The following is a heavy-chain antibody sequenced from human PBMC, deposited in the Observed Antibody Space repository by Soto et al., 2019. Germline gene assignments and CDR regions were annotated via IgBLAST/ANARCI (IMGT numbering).Heavy chain of an antibody. CDR1: GYTFTGYY. J-gene: IGHJ6*02. CDR3: ARAVACSSTSCYGYYYYGMDV. Sequence: QVQLVQSGAEVKKPGASVKVSCKASGYTFTGYYMHWVRQAPGQGLERMGWINPNSGGTNYAQKFQGWVTMTRDTSISTAYMELSRLRSDDTAVYYCARAVACSSTSCYGYYYYGMDVWGQGTTVTVSS. V-gene: IGHV1-2*04. D-gene: IGHD2-2*01. CDR2: INPNSGGT.